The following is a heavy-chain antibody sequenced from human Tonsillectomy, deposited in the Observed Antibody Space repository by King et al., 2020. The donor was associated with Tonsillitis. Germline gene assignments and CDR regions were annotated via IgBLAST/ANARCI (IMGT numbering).Heavy chain of an antibody. Sequence: QLVQSGAEVKKPGESLKISCKGSGYSFTSYWIGWVRQMPGKGLEWMGIIYPGDSDTRYSPSFQGQVTISADKSISTAYLQWSSLKASDTAMYYCASPRRYCGGDCYRNDAFDIWGQGTMVTVSS. V-gene: IGHV5-51*01. D-gene: IGHD2-21*02. J-gene: IGHJ3*02. CDR3: ASPRRYCGGDCYRNDAFDI. CDR2: IYPGDSDT. CDR1: GYSFTSYW.